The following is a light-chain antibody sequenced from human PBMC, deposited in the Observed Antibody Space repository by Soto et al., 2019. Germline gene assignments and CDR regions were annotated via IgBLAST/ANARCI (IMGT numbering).Light chain of an antibody. Sequence: EIVLTQSPGTLSLSPGERATLSCRASQTLSNSFIAWYQQKPGQAPRLLIYDASNRATGIPARFSGSGSGTDFTLTISSLEPEDFAVYYCQQRSNWPLTFGGGTKVDI. CDR3: QQRSNWPLT. V-gene: IGKV3-11*01. J-gene: IGKJ4*01. CDR2: DAS. CDR1: QTLSNSF.